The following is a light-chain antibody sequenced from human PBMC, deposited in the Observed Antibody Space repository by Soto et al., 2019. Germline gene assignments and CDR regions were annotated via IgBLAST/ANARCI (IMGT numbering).Light chain of an antibody. CDR3: QQYGTSEII. CDR1: QSVSTN. CDR2: DTS. J-gene: IGKJ5*01. Sequence: EIVLTQSPATLSVSPGERATLSCRASQSVSTNLAWYQQKPGQAPRLLIYDTSSRATGIPDRFSGSGSGTDFTLTISRLEPEDFAVFFCQQYGTSEIIFGQGTRLEIK. V-gene: IGKV3-20*01.